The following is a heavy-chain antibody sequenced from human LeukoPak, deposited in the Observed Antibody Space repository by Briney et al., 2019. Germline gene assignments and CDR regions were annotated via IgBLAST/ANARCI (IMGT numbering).Heavy chain of an antibody. D-gene: IGHD2-21*02. CDR1: GFTFSSYW. Sequence: GGSLRLSCAASGFTFSSYWMSWVRQAPGKGLEWVANIKKDGSEKYYVDSVKGRFTISRDNAKKSLYLQMNSLRAEDTAVYYCARGVVVVTALWFDPWGQGTLVTVSS. CDR2: IKKDGSEK. CDR3: ARGVVVVTALWFDP. J-gene: IGHJ5*02. V-gene: IGHV3-7*03.